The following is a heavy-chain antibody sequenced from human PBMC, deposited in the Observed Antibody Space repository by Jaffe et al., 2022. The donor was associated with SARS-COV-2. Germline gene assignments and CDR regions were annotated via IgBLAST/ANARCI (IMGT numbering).Heavy chain of an antibody. Sequence: DVQLVESGGGLVQPGGSLRLSCAASGFIFSGHWMTWVRQAPGKGLEWVANIKADGSEKYYADSVKGRLIISRDNAKNSLYLQIDSLRAEDTATYYCAKWRVDGSDHVIDYWGQGTEVIVSA. V-gene: IGHV3-7*01. CDR3: AKWRVDGSDHVIDY. CDR2: IKADGSEK. D-gene: IGHD2-15*01. J-gene: IGHJ4*02. CDR1: GFIFSGHW.